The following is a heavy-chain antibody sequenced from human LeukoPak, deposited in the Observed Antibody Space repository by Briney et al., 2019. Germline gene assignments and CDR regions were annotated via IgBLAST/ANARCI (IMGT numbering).Heavy chain of an antibody. Sequence: GGSLRLSCAASGFTFSSYAMSWVRQAPGKGLEWVSAISGSGGSTYYADSVKGRFTISRDNSKNTLYLQMNSLRAEDTAVYYCAKAEYYDFWSGYRSDAFDIWGQGQWSPSLQ. D-gene: IGHD3-3*01. V-gene: IGHV3-23*01. J-gene: IGHJ3*02. CDR1: GFTFSSYA. CDR2: ISGSGGST. CDR3: AKAEYYDFWSGYRSDAFDI.